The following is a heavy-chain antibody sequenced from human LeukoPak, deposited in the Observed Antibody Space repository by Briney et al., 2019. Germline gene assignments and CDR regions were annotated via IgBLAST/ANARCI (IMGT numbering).Heavy chain of an antibody. CDR2: IHSDGSST. J-gene: IGHJ4*02. Sequence: GGSLRLSCAASGFTFSSYWMHWVRQAPGKGRVWVSRIHSDGSSTSYADSVRGRFTISRDDAKSTLYLQMNSLRAEDTAVYYCARSGWPYYFDYWGQGTLVTVSS. CDR1: GFTFSSYW. V-gene: IGHV3-74*01. D-gene: IGHD3-22*01. CDR3: ARSGWPYYFDY.